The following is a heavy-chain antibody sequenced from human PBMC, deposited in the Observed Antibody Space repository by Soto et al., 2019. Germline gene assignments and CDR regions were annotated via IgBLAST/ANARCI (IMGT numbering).Heavy chain of an antibody. CDR1: GGSISSGGYS. CDR2: IYHSGST. D-gene: IGHD1-26*01. V-gene: IGHV4-30-2*01. Sequence: SETLSLTCTVSGGSISSGGYSWILIRQPPGKGLEWIGYIYHSGSTYYNPSLKSRVTISVDRSKNQFSLKLSSVTAADTAVYYCARAGVVGATALDYWGQGTLVTV. CDR3: ARAGVVGATALDY. J-gene: IGHJ4*02.